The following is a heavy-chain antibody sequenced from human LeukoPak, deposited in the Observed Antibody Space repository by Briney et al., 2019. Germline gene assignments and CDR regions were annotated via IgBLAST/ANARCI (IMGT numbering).Heavy chain of an antibody. V-gene: IGHV1-2*02. D-gene: IGHD6-19*01. CDR3: ARQSSGWSYYYGMDV. CDR2: LNHNSGGT. Sequence: GSAQASCKASGYTFTGYYMYWVRQAPGQGLEWMGWLNHNSGGTNYKQKFQGRVTMTRDTSISTAYMELSRLRSDDTAVYYWARQSSGWSYYYGMDVWGQGTTVTVSS. J-gene: IGHJ6*02. CDR1: GYTFTGYY.